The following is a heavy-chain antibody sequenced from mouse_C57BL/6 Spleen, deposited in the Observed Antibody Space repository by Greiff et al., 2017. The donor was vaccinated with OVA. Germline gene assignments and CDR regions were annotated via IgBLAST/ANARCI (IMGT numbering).Heavy chain of an antibody. D-gene: IGHD1-1*01. CDR3: VRHQTYYGSSYFDY. V-gene: IGHV10-1*01. CDR2: IRSKSNNYAT. CDR1: GFSFNTYA. Sequence: EVQGVESGGGLVQPKGSLKLSCAASGFSFNTYAMNWVRQAPGKGLEWVARIRSKSNNYATYYADSVKDRFTISRDDSESMLYLQMNNLKTEDTAMYYCVRHQTYYGSSYFDYWGQGTTLTVSS. J-gene: IGHJ2*01.